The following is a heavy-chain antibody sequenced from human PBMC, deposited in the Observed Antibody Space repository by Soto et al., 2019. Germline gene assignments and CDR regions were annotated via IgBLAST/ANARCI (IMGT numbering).Heavy chain of an antibody. CDR3: ARDLAKGGGSAGFDY. J-gene: IGHJ4*02. CDR1: GYTFTVYY. CDR2: INPKSGGT. V-gene: IGHV1-2*02. Sequence: QVQLVQSGAEVKKPGASVNVSCKASGYTFTVYYMHWVRQAPGQGLEWMGWINPKSGGTMYPQKFQGRVTMTWDTSISTASMALTRLRSDATAVYYCARDLAKGGGSAGFDYWGQGTLVTVSS. D-gene: IGHD1-26*01.